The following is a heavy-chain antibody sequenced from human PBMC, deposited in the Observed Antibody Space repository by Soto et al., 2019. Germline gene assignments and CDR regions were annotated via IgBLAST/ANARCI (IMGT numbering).Heavy chain of an antibody. CDR1: GFTFSDHY. V-gene: IGHV3-72*01. D-gene: IGHD7-27*01. J-gene: IGHJ4*02. CDR3: ARDGANWDLDY. Sequence: GGSLRLSCAASGFTFSDHYMDWVRQAPGKGLEWVGRTRNKANSYTTEYAASVKGRFTISRDDSKNSLYLQMNSLKTEDTAVYYCARDGANWDLDYWGQGTLVTVSS. CDR2: TRNKANSYTT.